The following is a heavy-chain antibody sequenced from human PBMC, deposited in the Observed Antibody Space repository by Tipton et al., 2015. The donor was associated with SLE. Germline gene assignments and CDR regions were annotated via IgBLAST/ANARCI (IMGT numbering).Heavy chain of an antibody. CDR1: GFTLSSYE. J-gene: IGHJ4*02. Sequence: GSLRLSCAASGFTLSSYETNWVRQAPGKGLEWLSYITSSGRTTYYADSVKGRFTISRDNSKNTRYLQMNSLRAEDTAVYYCARELVAGWRGFDYWGQGTLVTVSS. D-gene: IGHD6-19*01. V-gene: IGHV3-48*03. CDR3: ARELVAGWRGFDY. CDR2: ITSSGRTT.